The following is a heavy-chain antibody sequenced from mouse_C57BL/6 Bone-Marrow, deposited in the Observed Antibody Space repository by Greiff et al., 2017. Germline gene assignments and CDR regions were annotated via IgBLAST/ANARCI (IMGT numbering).Heavy chain of an antibody. D-gene: IGHD2-5*01. CDR1: GYTFTSYW. CDR2: IYPGSGST. Sequence: VKLQQPGAELVKPGASVKMSCKASGYTFTSYWITWVKQRPGQGLEWIGDIYPGSGSTNYNEKFKSKAPLTVDTSSSTAYMQLSSLTSEDSAVYYCARPYYSNYWYFDVWGTGTTVTVSS. CDR3: ARPYYSNYWYFDV. V-gene: IGHV1-55*01. J-gene: IGHJ1*03.